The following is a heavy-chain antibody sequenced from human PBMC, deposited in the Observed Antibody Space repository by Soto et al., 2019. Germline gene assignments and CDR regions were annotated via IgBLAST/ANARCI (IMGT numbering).Heavy chain of an antibody. CDR3: ARGGAAYNSGAVY. D-gene: IGHD2-21*02. Sequence: QVQLVQSGAEVKEPGSSVKVSCKASGGGNLRDYRTTWVRRAPGQGLEWMGGIIPKLGSANYAQNFQGRVTVTADESTYTVYMELRSLRSDDTAVYSCARGGAAYNSGAVYWGQGTPVTVSS. J-gene: IGHJ4*02. V-gene: IGHV1-69*01. CDR2: IIPKLGSA. CDR1: GGGNLRDYR.